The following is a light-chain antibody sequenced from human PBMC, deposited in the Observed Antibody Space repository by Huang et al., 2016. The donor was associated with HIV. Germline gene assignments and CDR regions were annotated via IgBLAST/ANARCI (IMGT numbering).Light chain of an antibody. CDR2: GAS. CDR1: QSVNTN. V-gene: IGKV3-15*01. Sequence: EIVMTQSPATLSVSPGERATLSCRASQSVNTNLAWYQQKPGQAPRVLIYGASTRATGIPARLSGSGSGAQFTLTITSRQSEDFAVYYCRQYNNWHWSTFGQGTKLEIK. CDR3: RQYNNWHWST. J-gene: IGKJ2*01.